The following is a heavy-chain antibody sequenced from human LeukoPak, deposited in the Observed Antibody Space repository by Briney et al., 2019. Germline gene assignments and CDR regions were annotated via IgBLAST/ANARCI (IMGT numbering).Heavy chain of an antibody. V-gene: IGHV4-31*03. J-gene: IGHJ6*03. D-gene: IGHD3-10*01. Sequence: TLSLTCTVSGGSISSGGYYWSWVRQHPGKGLEWIGYIYYSGSTYYNPSLKSRVTISVDTSKNQFSLKLSSVTAADTAVYYCARWVLGSGKNDYYYYMDVWGKGTTVTVSS. CDR1: GGSISSGGYY. CDR2: IYYSGST. CDR3: ARWVLGSGKNDYYYYMDV.